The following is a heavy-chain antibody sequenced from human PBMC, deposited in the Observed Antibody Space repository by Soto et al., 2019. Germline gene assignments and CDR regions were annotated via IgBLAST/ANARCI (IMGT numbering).Heavy chain of an antibody. CDR3: ARDGSSSWHYYGMDV. V-gene: IGHV4-31*03. CDR2: IYYSGST. Sequence: SETLSLPCPVSGCSISSGGYYWSWIRQHPGKGLEWIGYIYYSGSTYYNPSLKSRVTISVDTSKNQFSLKLSSVTAADTAVYYCARDGSSSWHYYGMDVWGQGTTVTVSS. D-gene: IGHD5-12*01. J-gene: IGHJ6*02. CDR1: GCSISSGGYY.